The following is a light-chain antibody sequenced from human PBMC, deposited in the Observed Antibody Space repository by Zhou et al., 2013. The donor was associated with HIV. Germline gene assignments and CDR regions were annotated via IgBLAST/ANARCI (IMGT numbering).Light chain of an antibody. CDR1: QSVNNNY. CDR2: GAS. J-gene: IGKJ1*01. V-gene: IGKV3-20*01. Sequence: EIVLTQSPGTLSLSPGERATLSCRASQSVNNNYLAWYQQKPGQAPRLLIYGASSRATGITDRLSGSGSGTDFTLTISRLEPEDFAVYYCQQYNNWPATFGQGTKVEIK. CDR3: QQYNNWPAT.